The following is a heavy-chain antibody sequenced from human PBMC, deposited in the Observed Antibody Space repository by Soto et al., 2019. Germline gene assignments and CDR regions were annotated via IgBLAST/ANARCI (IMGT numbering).Heavy chain of an antibody. CDR2: IYYSGST. CDR1: GGSISNYY. V-gene: IGHV4-59*01. Sequence: SETLSLTCTVSGGSISNYYWSWIRQPPGKGLEWIGYIYYSGSTNYNPSLKSRVTISVDTSKNQFSLKLSSVTAADTAVYYCARDSGYQDYWGQGNLVTVSS. D-gene: IGHD5-12*01. J-gene: IGHJ4*02. CDR3: ARDSGYQDY.